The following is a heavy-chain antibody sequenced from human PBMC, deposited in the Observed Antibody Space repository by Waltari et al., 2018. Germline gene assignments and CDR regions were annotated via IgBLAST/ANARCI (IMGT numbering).Heavy chain of an antibody. CDR1: GYTFTGYY. CDR3: ARSWGRLGSGATPFDY. J-gene: IGHJ4*02. D-gene: IGHD1-26*01. V-gene: IGHV1-2*06. CDR2: INPNSGGT. Sequence: QVQLVQSGAEVKKPGASVKVSCKASGYTFTGYYMHWVRQAPGQGLEWMGRINPNSGGTNYAQKFQGRVTMTRDTSISTAYMELSRLRSDDTAVYYCARSWGRLGSGATPFDYWGQGTLVTVSS.